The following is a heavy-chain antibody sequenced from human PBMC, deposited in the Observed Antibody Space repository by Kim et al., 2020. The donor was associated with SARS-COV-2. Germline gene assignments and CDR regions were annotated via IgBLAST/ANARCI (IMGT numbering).Heavy chain of an antibody. J-gene: IGHJ4*02. CDR3: ARGDGYNSAYFDY. Sequence: SETLSLTCTVSGGSISSYYWSWIRQPPGKGLEWIGYIYYSGSTNYNPSLKSRVTISVDTSKNQFSLKLSSVTAADTAVYYCARGDGYNSAYFDYWGQGTL. CDR2: IYYSGST. V-gene: IGHV4-59*01. CDR1: GGSISSYY. D-gene: IGHD5-12*01.